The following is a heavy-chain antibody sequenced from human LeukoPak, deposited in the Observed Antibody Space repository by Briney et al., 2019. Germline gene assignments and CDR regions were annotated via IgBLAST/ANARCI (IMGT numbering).Heavy chain of an antibody. CDR1: GFTFSTYW. CDR2: INSDGSST. Sequence: GGSLRLSCAASGFTFSTYWMHWVRQTPGKGLVWVSLINSDGSSTNYADSVKGRFTISRDNAENTLYLQMNSLRAEDTAVYYCATDVPAATIFGYWGQGTLVTVSS. CDR3: ATDVPAATIFGY. D-gene: IGHD2-2*01. J-gene: IGHJ4*02. V-gene: IGHV3-74*01.